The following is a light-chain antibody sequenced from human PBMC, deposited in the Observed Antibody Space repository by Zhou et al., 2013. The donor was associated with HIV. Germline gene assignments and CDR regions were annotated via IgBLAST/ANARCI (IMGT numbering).Light chain of an antibody. V-gene: IGKV3D-15*01. CDR2: GAS. J-gene: IGKJ3*01. CDR3: QQRYNWPAFT. Sequence: EIVMTQSPATLSVSPGERATLSCRASQSVSSNLAWYQQKPGQAPRLLIYGASTRATGIPARFSGSGSGTDFTLTISSLEPEDFAVYYCQQRYNWPAFTFGPGTKLDIK. CDR1: QSVSSN.